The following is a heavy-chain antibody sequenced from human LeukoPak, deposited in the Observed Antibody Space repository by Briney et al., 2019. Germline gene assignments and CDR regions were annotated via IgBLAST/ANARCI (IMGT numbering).Heavy chain of an antibody. CDR1: GYTFTSYG. CDR2: INPSGGST. D-gene: IGHD5-18*01. CDR3: ARVDTAMVNDY. J-gene: IGHJ4*02. Sequence: ASVKVPCKASGYTFTSYGISWVRQAPGQGLEWMGIINPSGGSTSYAQKFQGRVTMTRDTSTSAVYMKLSSLRSEDTAVYYCARVDTAMVNDYWGQGTLVTVSS. V-gene: IGHV1-46*01.